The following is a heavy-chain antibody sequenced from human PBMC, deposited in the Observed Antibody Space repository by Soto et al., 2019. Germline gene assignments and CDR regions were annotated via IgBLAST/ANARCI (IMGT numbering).Heavy chain of an antibody. J-gene: IGHJ4*02. Sequence: QVQLEESGGGLVKPGGSLRLSCAASGFTFSAYYMSWIRQAPGKGLECISYICSSGTSANYADSVKGRFTISRDNAKNSLYLQMNSLRAEDTAVYYCARDRGAVTGQYFDYWGQGALVTVSS. CDR3: ARDRGAVTGQYFDY. D-gene: IGHD6-19*01. CDR2: ICSSGTSA. V-gene: IGHV3-11*05. CDR1: GFTFSAYY.